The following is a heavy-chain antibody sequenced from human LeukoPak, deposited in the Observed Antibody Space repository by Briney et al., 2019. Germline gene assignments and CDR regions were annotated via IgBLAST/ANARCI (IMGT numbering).Heavy chain of an antibody. Sequence: GGSLRLSCAASGFTVSSNYMSWVRQAPGKGLVWVSRIASDGSSTTYADSVKGRFSISRDNAKNTLYLQMNSLRVEDTAVYYCARGRPYGNDYWGQGTLVTVSS. D-gene: IGHD3-10*01. J-gene: IGHJ4*02. CDR2: IASDGSST. CDR1: GFTVSSNY. V-gene: IGHV3-74*01. CDR3: ARGRPYGNDY.